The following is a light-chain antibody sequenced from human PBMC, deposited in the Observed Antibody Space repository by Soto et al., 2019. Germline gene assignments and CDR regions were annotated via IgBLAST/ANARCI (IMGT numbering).Light chain of an antibody. J-gene: IGKJ2*01. V-gene: IGKV1-5*03. Sequence: DIPMTQSPSTLSASVGDRVTITCRASQSISSWSAWYQQKPGTAPKLLIYKASSLQSGVQSRFSGSGSVTEFTLTISSLQPDDFATYYCQQYSSYPYTFGQGTKLEIK. CDR1: QSISSW. CDR2: KAS. CDR3: QQYSSYPYT.